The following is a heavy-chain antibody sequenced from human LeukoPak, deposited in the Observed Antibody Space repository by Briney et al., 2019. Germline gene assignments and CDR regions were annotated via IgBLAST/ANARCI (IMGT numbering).Heavy chain of an antibody. CDR3: ARVHGDYAHNWFDP. CDR2: IYYSGST. J-gene: IGHJ5*02. Sequence: SETLSLTCTVSGGSISSGGYHWSWIRQHPGKGLEWIGYIYYSGSTYYNPSLKSRVTISVDTSKNQFSLKLSSVTAADTAVYYCARVHGDYAHNWFDPWGQGTLVTVSS. V-gene: IGHV4-31*03. CDR1: GGSISSGGYH. D-gene: IGHD4-17*01.